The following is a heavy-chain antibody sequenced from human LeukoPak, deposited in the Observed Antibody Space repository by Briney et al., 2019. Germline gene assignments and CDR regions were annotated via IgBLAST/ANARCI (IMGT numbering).Heavy chain of an antibody. CDR1: GGSISSSSYY. V-gene: IGHV4-39*07. CDR2: IYYSGST. J-gene: IGHJ4*02. D-gene: IGHD3-10*02. Sequence: SETLSLTCTVSGGSISSSSYYWGWIRQPPGKGLEWIGSIYYSGSTYYNPSLKSRVTISVDTAKNQFSLKLGSVTAADTAVYYCARVNVREDYFDYWGQGTLVTVSS. CDR3: ARVNVREDYFDY.